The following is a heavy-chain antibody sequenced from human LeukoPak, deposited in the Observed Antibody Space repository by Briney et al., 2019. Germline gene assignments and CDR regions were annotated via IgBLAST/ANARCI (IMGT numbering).Heavy chain of an antibody. CDR2: ISSSGSTT. D-gene: IGHD1-26*01. Sequence: SGGSLRLSCAASGFTFSDYYMSWVRQAPGKGLEWVSYISSSGSTTYYADSVKGRFTISRDNAKNSLYLQMNSLRAEDTAVYYCARAGEWELHFDYWGQGTLVTVSS. CDR1: GFTFSDYY. CDR3: ARAGEWELHFDY. J-gene: IGHJ4*02. V-gene: IGHV3-11*01.